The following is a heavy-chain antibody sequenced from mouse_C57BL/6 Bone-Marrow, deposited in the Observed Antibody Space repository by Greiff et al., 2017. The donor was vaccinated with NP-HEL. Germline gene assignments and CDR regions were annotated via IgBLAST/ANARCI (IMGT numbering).Heavy chain of an antibody. V-gene: IGHV5-4*03. Sequence: EVMLVESGGGLVKPGGSLKLSCAASGFTFSSYAMSWVRQTPEKRLEWVANISDGGSYTHYPDNVKGRFTISRDKSKNNLYLQMSHLKSVDTAMYYCAIYDGYSLYWGQGTLVTVSA. CDR1: GFTFSSYA. CDR2: ISDGGSYT. J-gene: IGHJ3*01. D-gene: IGHD2-3*01. CDR3: AIYDGYSLY.